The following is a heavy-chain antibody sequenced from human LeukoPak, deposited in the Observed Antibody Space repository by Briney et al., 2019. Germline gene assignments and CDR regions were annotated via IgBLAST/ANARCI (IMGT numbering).Heavy chain of an antibody. V-gene: IGHV4-4*07. CDR3: ARELRYFDRLGFDY. CDR2: IYTSGST. D-gene: IGHD3-9*01. CDR1: GGSFSGYY. Sequence: PSETLSLTCAVYGGSFSGYYWSWIRQPAGKGLEWIGRIYTSGSTNYNPSLKSRVTISVDTSKNQFSLKLSSVTAADTAVYYCARELRYFDRLGFDYRGQGTLVTVSS. J-gene: IGHJ4*02.